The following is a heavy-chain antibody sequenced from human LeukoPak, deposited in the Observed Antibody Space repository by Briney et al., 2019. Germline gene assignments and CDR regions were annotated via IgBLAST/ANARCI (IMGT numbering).Heavy chain of an antibody. CDR3: ARVRSQAVADSYYYYMDV. V-gene: IGHV1-69*13. Sequence: SVRVSCKASGGTFSSYAISWVRQAPGQGLEWMGGIIPIFGTANYAQKFQGRVTITADESTSTAYMELSSLRSEDTAVYYCARVRSQAVADSYYYYMDVWGKGTTVTVSS. CDR1: GGTFSSYA. CDR2: IIPIFGTA. D-gene: IGHD6-19*01. J-gene: IGHJ6*03.